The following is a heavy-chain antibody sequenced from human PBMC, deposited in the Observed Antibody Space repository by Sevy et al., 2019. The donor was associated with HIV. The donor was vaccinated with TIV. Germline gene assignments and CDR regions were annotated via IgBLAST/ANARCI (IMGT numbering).Heavy chain of an antibody. D-gene: IGHD2-21*02. Sequence: ASVKVSCKDSGYTFNSFYIHWVRQAPGQGLEWMGWINPYSGGTHYAQKFQGRVTLTRDTSISVAYMDLTSLRSNDTAVYYCVRDRFYRGDSVTFAGDFWGQGTLVTVSS. CDR1: GYTFNSFY. V-gene: IGHV1-2*02. CDR2: INPYSGGT. CDR3: VRDRFYRGDSVTFAGDF. J-gene: IGHJ4*02.